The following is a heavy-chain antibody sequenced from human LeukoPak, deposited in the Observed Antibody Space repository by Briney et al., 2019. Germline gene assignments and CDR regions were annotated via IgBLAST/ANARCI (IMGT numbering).Heavy chain of an antibody. CDR3: ARDGGYCSGGSCYSALYYYYMDV. CDR2: ISSSSSYI. J-gene: IGHJ6*03. D-gene: IGHD2-15*01. Sequence: GGSLRLSCAASGFTFSSYSMNWVRQAPGKGLEWVSSISSSSSYIYYADSVKGRFTISRDNAKNSLYLQMNSLRAEDTAVYYCARDGGYCSGGSCYSALYYYYMDVWGKGTTVTVSS. V-gene: IGHV3-21*01. CDR1: GFTFSSYS.